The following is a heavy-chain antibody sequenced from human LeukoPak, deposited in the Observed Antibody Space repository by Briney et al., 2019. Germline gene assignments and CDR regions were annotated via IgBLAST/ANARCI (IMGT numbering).Heavy chain of an antibody. V-gene: IGHV3-23*01. J-gene: IGHJ4*02. Sequence: GGTLRLSCAASGFTFSSYGMSWVRQAPGKGLEWVSAISGSGGSTYYADSVKGRFTISRDNSKNTLYLEVISLTAEDTAVYYCAKDDAWLRFGEWSQGTLVTVSS. CDR3: AKDDAWLRFGE. D-gene: IGHD3-10*01. CDR1: GFTFSSYG. CDR2: ISGSGGST.